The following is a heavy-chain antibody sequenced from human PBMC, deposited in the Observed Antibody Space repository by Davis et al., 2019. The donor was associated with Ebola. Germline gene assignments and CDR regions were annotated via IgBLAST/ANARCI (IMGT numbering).Heavy chain of an antibody. Sequence: GESLKISCAASGFTFSSYSTNWARQAPGKGLEWVSSISSSSSYIYYADSVKGRFTISRDNAKNSLYLQMNSLRAEDTAVYYCARVLLWFGELGAAEYFQHWGQGTLVTVSS. CDR2: ISSSSSYI. CDR3: ARVLLWFGELGAAEYFQH. CDR1: GFTFSSYS. V-gene: IGHV3-21*01. D-gene: IGHD3-10*01. J-gene: IGHJ1*01.